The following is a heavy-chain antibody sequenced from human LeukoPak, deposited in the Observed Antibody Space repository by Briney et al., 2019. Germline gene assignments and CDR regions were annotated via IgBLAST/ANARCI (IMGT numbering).Heavy chain of an antibody. Sequence: GGSLRLSCAASGFTFSSYGMHWVRQAPGKGLEWVAVISYDGSNKYYADSVKGRLTISRDNSKNTLYLQMNSLRAEDTAVYYCAKASVVTTAFAIDYWGQGTLVTVSS. CDR2: ISYDGSNK. D-gene: IGHD2-21*02. CDR3: AKASVVTTAFAIDY. J-gene: IGHJ4*02. CDR1: GFTFSSYG. V-gene: IGHV3-30*18.